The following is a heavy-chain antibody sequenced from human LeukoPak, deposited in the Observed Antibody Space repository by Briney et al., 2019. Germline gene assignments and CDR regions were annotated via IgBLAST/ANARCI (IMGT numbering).Heavy chain of an antibody. V-gene: IGHV4-38-2*02. CDR3: ARGYAHNDY. J-gene: IGHJ4*02. CDR1: GYSISSGYY. D-gene: IGHD2-2*01. CDR2: IYHSGST. Sequence: PSETLSLTCTVSGYSISSGYYWGWIRQPPGKGLEWIGSIYHSGSTYYNPSLKSRVTISVDTSKNQFSLKLSSVTAADTAVYYCARGYAHNDYWGQGTLVTVSS.